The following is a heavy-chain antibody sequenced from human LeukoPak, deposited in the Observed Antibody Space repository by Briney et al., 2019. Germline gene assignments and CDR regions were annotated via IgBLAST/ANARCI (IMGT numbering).Heavy chain of an antibody. CDR1: GYIINNYW. CDR2: IYPADSDI. D-gene: IGHD2-15*01. V-gene: IGHV5-51*01. J-gene: IGHJ5*02. Sequence: GESLKISCKGSGYIINNYWIGWVRQMPGKGLEWMGIIYPADSDIRYSPSFQGQVTISADKSISTAYLQWSSLKASDTAMYYCARQEYCSGGSCYTWFDPWGQGTLVTVS. CDR3: ARQEYCSGGSCYTWFDP.